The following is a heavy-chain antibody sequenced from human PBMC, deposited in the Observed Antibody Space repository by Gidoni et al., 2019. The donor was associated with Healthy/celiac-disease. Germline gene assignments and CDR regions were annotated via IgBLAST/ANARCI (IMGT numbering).Heavy chain of an antibody. D-gene: IGHD6-13*01. V-gene: IGHV4-30-2*01. CDR1: GGSISSGGYY. J-gene: IGHJ4*02. CDR2: IYPSGST. CDR3: ARSGAAGAMMEPYYFDY. Sequence: QLQLQESGSGLVKPSQTLSLTCAVSGGSISSGGYYWSWIRQPPGKGLEWIGYIYPSGSTYFNPALKSRVTISGDRSKNQFSLKLSSVTAADTAVYYCARSGAAGAMMEPYYFDYWGQGTLVTVSS.